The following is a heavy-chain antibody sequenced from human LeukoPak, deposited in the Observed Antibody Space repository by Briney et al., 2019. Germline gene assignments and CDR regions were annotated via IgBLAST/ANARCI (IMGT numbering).Heavy chain of an antibody. CDR1: GYSINSIYY. V-gene: IGHV4-38-2*02. J-gene: IGHJ5*02. CDR2: IYYSGST. CDR3: ARHGIYYGLGSSYGLPNWFDP. Sequence: SETLSLTCTVSGYSINSIYYWGWIRQPPGKGLEWIGYIYYSGSTYYNPSLKSRVTMPVDRSKNQFSLKLSSVTAADTAVYYCARHGIYYGLGSSYGLPNWFDPWSQGTLVTVSS. D-gene: IGHD3-10*01.